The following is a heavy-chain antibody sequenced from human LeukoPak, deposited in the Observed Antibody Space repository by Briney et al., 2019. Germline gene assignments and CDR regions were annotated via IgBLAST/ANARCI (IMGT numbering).Heavy chain of an antibody. J-gene: IGHJ4*02. CDR1: GFTVSSNY. V-gene: IGHV3-23*01. D-gene: IGHD2-2*01. CDR3: AKDRIGFYQPYDY. CDR2: ISGGGETT. Sequence: GGSLRLSCAASGFTVSSNYMSWVRQAPGKGPEWVSAISGGGETTWYADSVKGRFIMSRDNSRNMLHLQMNSLRAEDTAVYYCAKDRIGFYQPYDYWGQGTLVTVSS.